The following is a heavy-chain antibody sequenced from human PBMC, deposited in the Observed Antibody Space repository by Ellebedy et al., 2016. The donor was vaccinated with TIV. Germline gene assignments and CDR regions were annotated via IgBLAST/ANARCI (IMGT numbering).Heavy chain of an antibody. D-gene: IGHD6-19*01. CDR3: ATDGGWYRFED. CDR2: FWDDGSKK. V-gene: IGHV3-33*03. Sequence: GESLKISCVVPGFTFSSHGMHWVRQAPGKGLEWVAVFWDDGSKKKSADSVKGRFPISRDNAKNSLFLQMNSLRAEDTAVYYCATDGGWYRFEDWGQGTLVTVSS. J-gene: IGHJ4*02. CDR1: GFTFSSHG.